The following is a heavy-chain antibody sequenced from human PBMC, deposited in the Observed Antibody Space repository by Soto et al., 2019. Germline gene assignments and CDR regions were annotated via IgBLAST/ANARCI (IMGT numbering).Heavy chain of an antibody. V-gene: IGHV3-7*01. CDR1: GFTFSSYW. Sequence: EVQLVESGGGLVQPGGSLRLSCAASGFTFSSYWMSWVRQAPGKGLEWVANIKQDGSEKYYVDSVKGRFTISRDNAKNALYLQMNSLRAEDTAVYYCARVRDIVLTLLRWGMDVWGQGTTVTVSS. CDR3: ARVRDIVLTLLRWGMDV. D-gene: IGHD2-8*01. J-gene: IGHJ6*02. CDR2: IKQDGSEK.